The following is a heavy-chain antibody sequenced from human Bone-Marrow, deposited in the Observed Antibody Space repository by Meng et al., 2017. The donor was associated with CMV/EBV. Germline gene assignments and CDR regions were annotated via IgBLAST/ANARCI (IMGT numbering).Heavy chain of an antibody. V-gene: IGHV4-39*01. CDR2: IYYSGST. CDR1: GGSISSSSYY. D-gene: IGHD5-24*01. Sequence: SETLSLTCTVSGGSISSSSYYWGWIRRRPGKGLEWIGSIYYSGSTYYNPSLKSRVTISVDTSKNQFSLKLSSVTAADTYVYSCARRGVEVNFDYWGQGTLVTVSS. J-gene: IGHJ4*02. CDR3: ARRGVEVNFDY.